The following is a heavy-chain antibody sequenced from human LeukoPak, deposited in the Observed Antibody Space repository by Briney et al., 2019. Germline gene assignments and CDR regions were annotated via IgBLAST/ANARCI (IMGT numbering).Heavy chain of an antibody. CDR1: GFTFNSYA. J-gene: IGHJ4*02. Sequence: GGSLRLSCAASGFTFNSYAMTGVRPAPAKGLAWVSSMSGSGRSAYYVESVKGRFTISRDNSKNTLYLQMNSLRAEDTAVYYCAKYLGSGSAFDYWGQGTLVTVSS. CDR3: AKYLGSGSAFDY. V-gene: IGHV3-23*01. D-gene: IGHD3-10*01. CDR2: MSGSGRSA.